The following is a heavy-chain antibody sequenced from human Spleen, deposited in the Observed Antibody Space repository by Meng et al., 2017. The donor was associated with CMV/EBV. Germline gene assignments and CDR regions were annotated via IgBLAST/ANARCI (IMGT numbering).Heavy chain of an antibody. Sequence: LSLSCDVYGGSYRRCDWSWIRQAPGKGREWIGEINNRGSTNYNPSLKSRVTISVDTTKNQFSRKLRSETAADTDVEYCARGRTDFDSWGQGTLVTVSS. CDR3: ARGRTDFDS. D-gene: IGHD1-1*01. CDR1: GGSYRRCD. CDR2: INNRGST. J-gene: IGHJ4*02. V-gene: IGHV4-34*01.